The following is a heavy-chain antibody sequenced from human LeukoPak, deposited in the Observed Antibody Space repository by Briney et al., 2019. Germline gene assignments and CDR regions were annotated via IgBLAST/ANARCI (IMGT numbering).Heavy chain of an antibody. J-gene: IGHJ4*02. Sequence: GGSLRLSCAASGFIFNVYGMHWVSQAPGKGLEWVAVIRYDGSDINYADSVKGRFTISRDNSKNTLYLEMNSLRVEDTAVYFCAGSWNIHFDYWGQGTLVTVSS. CDR2: IRYDGSDI. V-gene: IGHV3-30*02. D-gene: IGHD1/OR15-1a*01. CDR3: AGSWNIHFDY. CDR1: GFIFNVYG.